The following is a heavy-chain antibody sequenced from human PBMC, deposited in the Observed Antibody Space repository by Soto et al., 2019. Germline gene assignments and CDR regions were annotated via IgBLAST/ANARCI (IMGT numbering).Heavy chain of an antibody. V-gene: IGHV1-3*01. Sequence: GASVKVSCKASGYTFINYAMHWARQAPGQRLEWMGWINAGNGNTKYSQRLQGRVTLSRDTSASTAYMELSSLRSEDTAVYYCARLAVAGPYYYYGMDVWGQGTTVTVSS. CDR2: INAGNGNT. D-gene: IGHD6-19*01. CDR1: GYTFINYA. J-gene: IGHJ6*02. CDR3: ARLAVAGPYYYYGMDV.